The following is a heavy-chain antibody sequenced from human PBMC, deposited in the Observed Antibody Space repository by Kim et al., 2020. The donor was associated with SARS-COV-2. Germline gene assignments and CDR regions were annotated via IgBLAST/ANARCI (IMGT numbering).Heavy chain of an antibody. CDR3: ARDGLPYDSSGYNDY. CDR2: INHSGST. CDR1: GGSFSGYY. J-gene: IGHJ4*02. D-gene: IGHD3-22*01. Sequence: SETLSLTCAVYGGSFSGYYWSWIRQPPGKGLEWIGEINHSGSTNYNPSLKSRVTISVDTSKNQFSLKLSSVTAADTAVYYCARDGLPYDSSGYNDYWGQGTLVTVSS. V-gene: IGHV4-34*01.